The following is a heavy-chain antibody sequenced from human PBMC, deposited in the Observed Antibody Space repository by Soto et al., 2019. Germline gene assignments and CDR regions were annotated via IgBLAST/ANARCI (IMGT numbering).Heavy chain of an antibody. J-gene: IGHJ4*02. V-gene: IGHV3-21*01. CDR3: AIQDSSGYPPSDY. D-gene: IGHD3-22*01. CDR1: GFTFSSYS. CDR2: ISSSSSYI. Sequence: VGSLRLSCAASGFTFSSYSMNWVRQAPGKGLEWVSSISSSSSYIYYADSVKGRFTISRDNAKNSLYLQMNSLRAEDTAVYYCAIQDSSGYPPSDYWGQGTLVTVSS.